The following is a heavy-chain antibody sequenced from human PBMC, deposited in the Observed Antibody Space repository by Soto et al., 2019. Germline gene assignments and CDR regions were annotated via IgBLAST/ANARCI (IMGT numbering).Heavy chain of an antibody. CDR1: GGSISSSSYY. CDR2: IYYSGST. D-gene: IGHD2-21*01. V-gene: IGHV4-39*01. Sequence: QLQLQESGPGLVKPSETLSLTCTVYGGSISSSSYYWGWIRQPPGKGLEWIGSIYYSGSTYYNPSLKSRVTISVDTSKNQFSLKLSSVTAADTAVYYRARHVSRHFSKHQPYTWFDSWGQLTVLTVSS. J-gene: IGHJ5*01. CDR3: ARHVSRHFSKHQPYTWFDS.